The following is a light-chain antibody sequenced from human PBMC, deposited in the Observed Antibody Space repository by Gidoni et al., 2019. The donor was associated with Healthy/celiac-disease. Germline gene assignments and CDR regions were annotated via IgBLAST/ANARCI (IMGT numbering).Light chain of an antibody. J-gene: IGKJ1*01. Sequence: IRITQSPSSLSASTGDRVTITHRPSQGMRISLAWYQPKPVKAPKLLISAASTLQSRVPSRFSGSGSGTAFTLTILCLQSEDFATYYCQKYYSYPWTFGQGTKVEIK. V-gene: IGKV1-8*01. CDR3: QKYYSYPWT. CDR2: AAS. CDR1: QGMRIS.